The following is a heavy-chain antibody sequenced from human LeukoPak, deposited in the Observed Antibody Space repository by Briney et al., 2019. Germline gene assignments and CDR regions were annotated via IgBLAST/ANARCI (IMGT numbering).Heavy chain of an antibody. CDR3: TRMTTGHDY. CDR1: GVSFNDYY. J-gene: IGHJ4*02. CDR2: INHSGYT. D-gene: IGHD4-17*01. Sequence: SETLSLTCAVSGVSFNDYYWSWVRQTPGKGLEWIGEINHSGYTNDSPSLKSRVTLSIDTSRKQFSLNLRSVTVADTGIYYCTRMTTGHDYWGQGALVTVSS. V-gene: IGHV4-34*01.